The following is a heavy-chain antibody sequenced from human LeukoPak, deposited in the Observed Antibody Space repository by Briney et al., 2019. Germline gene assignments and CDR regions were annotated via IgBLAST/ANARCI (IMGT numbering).Heavy chain of an antibody. Sequence: SGTLSLTCAVYGVSFSGYYCSWIRQPPRKGMEWSGEINHSVSTNYNPPLKSRVTISVDTSTLQLSLKLSSVTAADTAVYYCARASAYSHNDYWGEGTLVTVSS. CDR1: GVSFSGYY. CDR3: ARASAYSHNDY. CDR2: INHSVST. J-gene: IGHJ4*02. D-gene: IGHD5-12*01. V-gene: IGHV4-34*01.